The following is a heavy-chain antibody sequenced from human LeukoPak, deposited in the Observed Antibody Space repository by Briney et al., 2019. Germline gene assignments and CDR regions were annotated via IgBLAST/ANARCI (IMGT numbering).Heavy chain of an antibody. CDR2: ITGTGGST. Sequence: GGSLRLSCAGSGFMFSTYAMSWVRQAPGQGLEWISGITGTGGSTYYADSVKGRFTISRDNSKNTLYLQMNSLRAEDTAVYYCAKDAEGWLQLQAFFDHWGQGTLVTVSS. CDR3: AKDAEGWLQLQAFFDH. CDR1: GFMFSTYA. D-gene: IGHD5-24*01. J-gene: IGHJ4*02. V-gene: IGHV3-23*01.